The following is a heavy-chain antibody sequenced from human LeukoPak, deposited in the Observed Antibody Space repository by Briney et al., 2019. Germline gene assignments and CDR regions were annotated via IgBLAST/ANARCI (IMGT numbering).Heavy chain of an antibody. D-gene: IGHD3-22*01. Sequence: ASVKVSCKASGYTFTSYGISWVRQAPGQGLEWMGWISAYNGNTNYAQKLQGRVTMTTDTSTSTAYMELRSLRSDDTAVYYCARTFVYYDSSGYLGYWGQGTLVTVSS. V-gene: IGHV1-18*01. CDR3: ARTFVYYDSSGYLGY. CDR2: ISAYNGNT. CDR1: GYTFTSYG. J-gene: IGHJ4*02.